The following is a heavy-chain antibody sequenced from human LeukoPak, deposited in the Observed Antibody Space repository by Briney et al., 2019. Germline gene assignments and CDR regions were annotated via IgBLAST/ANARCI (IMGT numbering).Heavy chain of an antibody. J-gene: IGHJ4*02. D-gene: IGHD3-10*01. V-gene: IGHV4-34*01. CDR1: GGSFSGYY. CDR3: ARAPKGPMVRGVVDY. Sequence: SETLSLTCAVYGGSFSGYYWSWIRQPPGKGLEWIGEINHSGSTNYNPSLKSRVTISVDTSENQFSLKLSSVTAADTAVYYCARAPKGPMVRGVVDYWGQGTLVTVSS. CDR2: INHSGST.